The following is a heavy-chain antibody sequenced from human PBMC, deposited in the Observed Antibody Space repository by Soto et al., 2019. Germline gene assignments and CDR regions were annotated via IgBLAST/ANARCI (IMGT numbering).Heavy chain of an antibody. CDR2: INPSGGST. CDR3: ARVFGTYYDILTGLWGGRFDY. J-gene: IGHJ4*02. V-gene: IGHV1-46*03. Sequence: QVQLVQSGAEEKQPGASVKVSCKASGYSFSNNYVVWVRQAPGQGLEWMGIINPSGGSTSYAQKFQDRVTMTRDTSTRTVYIELSSLRSEDTAVFYCARVFGTYYDILTGLWGGRFDYWCQGTQVTVSS. CDR1: GYSFSNNY. D-gene: IGHD3-9*01.